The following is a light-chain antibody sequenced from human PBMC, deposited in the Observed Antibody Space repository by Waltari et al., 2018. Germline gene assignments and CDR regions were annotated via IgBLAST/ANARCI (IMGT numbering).Light chain of an antibody. V-gene: IGKV3-20*01. CDR2: GTS. J-gene: IGKJ4*01. CDR1: QSVTSIS. Sequence: EIVLTQSPGTLSLSPGERATLSCRASQSVTSISLGWCQTKLGQTPRLHISGTSTRATGIPDRFSGGGSGTDFTLTISRLEPEDFAVYYCQQYDGEVLTFGGGTKVEI. CDR3: QQYDGEVLT.